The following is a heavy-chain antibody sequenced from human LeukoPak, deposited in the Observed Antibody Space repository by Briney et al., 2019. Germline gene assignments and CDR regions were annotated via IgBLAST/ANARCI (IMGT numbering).Heavy chain of an antibody. CDR1: GFTFSDHY. D-gene: IGHD6-13*01. V-gene: IGHV1-2*02. CDR2: INPNSGGT. J-gene: IGHJ3*02. Sequence: ASVKVSCKTSGFTFSDHYMHWLRQAPGQGLEWMGWINPNSGGTNYAQKFQGRVTMTRDTSISTAYMELSRLRSDDTAVYYCARGYSSSWHDAFDIWGQGTMVTVSS. CDR3: ARGYSSSWHDAFDI.